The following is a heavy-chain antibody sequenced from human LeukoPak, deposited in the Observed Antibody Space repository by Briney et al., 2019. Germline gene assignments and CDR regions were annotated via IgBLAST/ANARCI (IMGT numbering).Heavy chain of an antibody. CDR3: AKGFEGYCSGGSCLGDFDY. D-gene: IGHD2-15*01. J-gene: IGHJ4*02. Sequence: PGGSLRLSCAASGFTFSSYAMSWVREAPGEGLEWVSSIIRSGGSTYYADSVKGRSTISRDNPKNTLYLQMNSLRAEDTAVYYCAKGFEGYCSGGSCLGDFDYWGQGTLVTVSS. CDR2: IIRSGGST. V-gene: IGHV3-23*01. CDR1: GFTFSSYA.